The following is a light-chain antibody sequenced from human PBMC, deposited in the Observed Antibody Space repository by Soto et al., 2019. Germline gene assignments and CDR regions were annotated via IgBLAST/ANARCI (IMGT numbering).Light chain of an antibody. J-gene: IGKJ4*01. CDR1: QSDSKY. CDR3: QQRSNWPQIT. V-gene: IGKV3-11*01. Sequence: EIVLTQSPAPLSLAPGERATLSCRASQSDSKYLAWYQQKPGQAPRLLIHDASNRATGIPARFSGNGSGTDFTLTISSLEPEDFGVYDCQQRSNWPQITVGGGTKVEIK. CDR2: DAS.